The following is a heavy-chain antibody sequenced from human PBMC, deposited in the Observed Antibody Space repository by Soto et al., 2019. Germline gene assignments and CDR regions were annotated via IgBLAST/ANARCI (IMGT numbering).Heavy chain of an antibody. V-gene: IGHV1-46*01. D-gene: IGHD3-22*01. CDR1: GYTFTSYY. CDR3: ARDLGYYDSSGYSVDP. J-gene: IGHJ5*02. CDR2: INPSGGST. Sequence: QVQLVQSGAEVKKPGASVKVSCKASGYTFTSYYMHWVRQAPGQGLECMGIINPSGGSTSYAQKFQGRVTMTRDTSTSTVYMELSSLRSEDTAVYYCARDLGYYDSSGYSVDPWGQGTLVTVSS.